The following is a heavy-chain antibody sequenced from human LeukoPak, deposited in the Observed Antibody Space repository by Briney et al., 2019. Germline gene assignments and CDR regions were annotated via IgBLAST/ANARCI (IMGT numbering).Heavy chain of an antibody. Sequence: GGSLRLSCAASGFTFSSYWMHWVRQAPGKGLVWVSRINSDGSSTSYADSVKGRFTISRDNAKNTLYLQMNSLRAEDTAVYYCARGPSFYSGYDYGILRFDPWGQGTLVTVSS. J-gene: IGHJ5*02. CDR2: INSDGSST. D-gene: IGHD5-12*01. CDR1: GFTFSSYW. CDR3: ARGPSFYSGYDYGILRFDP. V-gene: IGHV3-74*01.